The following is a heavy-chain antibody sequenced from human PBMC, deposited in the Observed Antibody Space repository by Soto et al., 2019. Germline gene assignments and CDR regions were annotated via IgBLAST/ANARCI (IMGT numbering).Heavy chain of an antibody. V-gene: IGHV3-23*01. J-gene: IGHJ6*02. D-gene: IGHD6-13*01. Sequence: GGSLRLSCAASGFTFSSYAMSCVRQAPGKGLEWVSSISGSGGGTYYADSVKGRFTFSRHNSKNTLYLQMNSLRAEDTAVYYCAKVTKRAAAGRYEYYKYGMDVWGQGTTVTVSS. CDR1: GFTFSSYA. CDR3: AKVTKRAAAGRYEYYKYGMDV. CDR2: ISGSGGGT.